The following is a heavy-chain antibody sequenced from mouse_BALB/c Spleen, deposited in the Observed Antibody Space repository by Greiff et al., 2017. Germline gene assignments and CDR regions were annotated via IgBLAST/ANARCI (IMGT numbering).Heavy chain of an antibody. J-gene: IGHJ4*01. Sequence: VQLKESGAELVKPGASVKLSCTASGFNLKDIYMHWVKQRPEQGLEWIGRIDPANGNTKYDPKFQGKATITADTSSNTAYLQLSSLTSEDTAVYYCAREEGYRYYAMDYWGQGTSVTVSS. CDR2: IDPANGNT. CDR1: GFNLKDIY. V-gene: IGHV14-3*02. D-gene: IGHD2-14*01. CDR3: AREEGYRYYAMDY.